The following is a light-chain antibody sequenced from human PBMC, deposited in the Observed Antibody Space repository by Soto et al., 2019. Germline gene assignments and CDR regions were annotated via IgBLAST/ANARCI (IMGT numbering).Light chain of an antibody. Sequence: IQLTQSPSSLSASVGDRVTITCRASQDIAIYLAWYQQKPGEAPKLLIYAASTLYGGVPSRFSGSGSGTDFALTFTSLQAEDFATYYCQQLLMYPSTFGGGTKVEIK. CDR1: QDIAIY. V-gene: IGKV1-9*01. J-gene: IGKJ4*01. CDR3: QQLLMYPST. CDR2: AAS.